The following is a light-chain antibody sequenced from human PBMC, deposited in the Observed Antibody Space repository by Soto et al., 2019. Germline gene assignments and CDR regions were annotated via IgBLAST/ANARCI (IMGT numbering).Light chain of an antibody. CDR3: QQLSSSPYT. V-gene: IGKV3-11*01. CDR2: AAS. J-gene: IGKJ2*01. Sequence: IELTQSPSSLSVSPGDRVTITCRASQSVSSSLAWYQQKPGQAPRLLIYAASIWQSGIPARFSGSGSGTVFTLTVSSLEPEDFALYYCQQLSSSPYTFGQGTKLEI. CDR1: QSVSSS.